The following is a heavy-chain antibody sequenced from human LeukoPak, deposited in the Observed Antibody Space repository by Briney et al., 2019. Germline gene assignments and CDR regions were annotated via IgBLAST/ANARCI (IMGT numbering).Heavy chain of an antibody. V-gene: IGHV4-34*01. CDR3: ASREH. J-gene: IGHJ4*02. CDR1: GGSFSGYY. Sequence: PSETLSLTCAVYGGSFSGYYWSWIRQPPGKGLEWIGEIYHSGSTNYNPSLKSRVTISVDKSKNQFSLKLSSVTAADTAVYYCASREHWGQGTLVTVSS. CDR2: IYHSGST.